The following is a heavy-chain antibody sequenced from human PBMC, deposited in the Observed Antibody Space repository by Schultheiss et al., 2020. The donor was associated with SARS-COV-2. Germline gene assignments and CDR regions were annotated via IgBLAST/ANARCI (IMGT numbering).Heavy chain of an antibody. Sequence: SETLSLTCTVSGGSISSGSYYWSWIRQPAGKGLEWIGRIYTSGSTNYNPSLKSRVTMSVDTSKNQFSLKLSSVTAADTAVYYCAKVTQDPIWGQGTMVTVSS. J-gene: IGHJ3*02. CDR2: IYTSGST. CDR3: AKVTQDPI. D-gene: IGHD3-16*01. V-gene: IGHV4-61*02. CDR1: GGSISSGSYY.